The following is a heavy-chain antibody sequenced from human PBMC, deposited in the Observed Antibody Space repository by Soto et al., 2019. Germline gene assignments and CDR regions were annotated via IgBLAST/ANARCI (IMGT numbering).Heavy chain of an antibody. J-gene: IGHJ4*02. CDR1: GFTGNNNY. V-gene: IGHV3-66*01. CDR3: RRDPSYYGGGRGVLDY. Sequence: EVQLVESGGGLVQPGGSLRLSCAVSGFTGNNNYMSWVRQAPGKGLEWVSDIYSGGNTDYAESVRGRYTVPSDTSENTRYLQMSRRGAEDTATEYGRRDPSYYGGGRGVLDYWGQGTPVTVSS. CDR2: IYSGGNT. D-gene: IGHD3-10*01.